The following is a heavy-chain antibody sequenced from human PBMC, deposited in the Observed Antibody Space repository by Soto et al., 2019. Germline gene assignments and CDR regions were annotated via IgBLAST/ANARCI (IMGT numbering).Heavy chain of an antibody. J-gene: IGHJ4*02. V-gene: IGHV4-34*01. CDR2: INHSGST. Sequence: SETLSLTCAVYGGSFSGYYWSWIRQPPGKGLEWIGEINHSGSTNYNPSLKSRVTISVDTSKNQFSLKLSSVTAADTAVYYCARGPYRPVRFDYWGQGTLVTVSS. CDR1: GGSFSGYY. CDR3: ARGPYRPVRFDY. D-gene: IGHD4-17*01.